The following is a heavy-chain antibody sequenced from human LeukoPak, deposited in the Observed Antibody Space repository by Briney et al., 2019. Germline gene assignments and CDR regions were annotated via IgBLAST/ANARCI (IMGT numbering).Heavy chain of an antibody. Sequence: GGSLRLSCAASGFTFSSYDMSWVRQAPGKGLEWVSAIRGGGGDRFYAASVKGRFTISRDNSKNTLYLQMNGLRAEDTATYYCAKARGIQTFDYWGQGTLVTVSS. CDR3: AKARGIQTFDY. V-gene: IGHV3-23*01. J-gene: IGHJ4*02. D-gene: IGHD5-18*01. CDR2: IRGGGGDR. CDR1: GFTFSSYD.